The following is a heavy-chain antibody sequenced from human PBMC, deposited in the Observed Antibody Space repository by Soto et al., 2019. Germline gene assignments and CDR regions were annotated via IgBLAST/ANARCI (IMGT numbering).Heavy chain of an antibody. CDR3: ARGNLSFDFDS. J-gene: IGHJ4*02. D-gene: IGHD1-26*01. CDR1: GFNLGFFG. V-gene: IGHV3-30*03. Sequence: QIQLVESGGDVVQPGKSLRLSCAASGFNLGFFGIHWVRQAPGKGLEWVAFISGDGINTQYADSVRGRFTISRDYSRKTMYLQMDSLRYEDTALYYCARGNLSFDFDSWGLGTLVTVSS. CDR2: ISGDGINT.